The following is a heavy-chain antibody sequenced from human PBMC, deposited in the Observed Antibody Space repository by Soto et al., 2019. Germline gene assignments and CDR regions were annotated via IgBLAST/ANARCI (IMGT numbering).Heavy chain of an antibody. Sequence: LRLSCAASGFTFNSYWMSWVRQAPGKGLEWVAKIKQDGSENYYVDSVKGRFTISRDNAKNSLYLQMNSLRAEDTAVYYCTRDASRDSSARGWFDPWGPGTLVTVSS. CDR1: GFTFNSYW. D-gene: IGHD6-13*01. CDR3: TRDASRDSSARGWFDP. CDR2: IKQDGSEN. V-gene: IGHV3-7*01. J-gene: IGHJ5*02.